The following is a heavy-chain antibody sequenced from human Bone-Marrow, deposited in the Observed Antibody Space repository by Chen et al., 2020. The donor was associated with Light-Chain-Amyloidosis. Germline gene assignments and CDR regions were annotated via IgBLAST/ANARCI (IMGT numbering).Heavy chain of an antibody. CDR3: ARMSFFETSDALDV. V-gene: IGHV2-70*04. J-gene: IGHJ3*01. D-gene: IGHD3-9*01. CDR1: GFSLSSNGMR. CDR2: IDWDGDK. Sequence: QVTVKESGPALVKPTQTLTLTCTFSGFSLSSNGMRLNWIRQPPGKALEWLARIDWDGDKYYTPSLETRLTISKDPSKNPVVXXXTNMDPVDTATYYCARMSFFETSDALDVWGQGTMITVSS.